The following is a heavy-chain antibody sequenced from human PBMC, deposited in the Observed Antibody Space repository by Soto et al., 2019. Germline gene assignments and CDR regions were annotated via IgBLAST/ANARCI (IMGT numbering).Heavy chain of an antibody. J-gene: IGHJ6*02. CDR2: TYYRSKWYN. Sequence: PSQTLSLTCAISGDSVSSNSAAWNWIRQSPSRGLEWLGRTYYRSKWYNDYAVSVKSRITINPDTSKNQFSLQLNSVTPEDTAVYYCARGITMVRGVITAYYYYGMDVWGQGTKVTVSS. CDR3: ARGITMVRGVITAYYYYGMDV. CDR1: GDSVSSNSAA. D-gene: IGHD3-10*01. V-gene: IGHV6-1*01.